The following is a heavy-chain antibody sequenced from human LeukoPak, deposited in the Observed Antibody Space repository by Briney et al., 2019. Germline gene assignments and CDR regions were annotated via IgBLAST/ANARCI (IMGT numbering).Heavy chain of an antibody. CDR1: GYTFTGYY. CDR3: ARKRIAVAGNWFDP. Sequence: ASVKVSCKASGYTFTGYYMHWVRQAPGQGLEWMGWINPNSGGTNYAQKFQGRVTMTRDTSISTAYMDLSRLRSDDTAVYHCARKRIAVAGNWFDPWGQGTLVTVSS. V-gene: IGHV1-2*02. J-gene: IGHJ5*02. D-gene: IGHD6-19*01. CDR2: INPNSGGT.